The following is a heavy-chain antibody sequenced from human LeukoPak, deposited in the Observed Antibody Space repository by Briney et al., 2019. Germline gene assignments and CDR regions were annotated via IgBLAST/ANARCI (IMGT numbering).Heavy chain of an antibody. CDR1: GFTFSSYG. D-gene: IGHD3-10*01. J-gene: IGHJ4*02. CDR3: AKLSRALDYYGSGSYVDY. V-gene: IGHV3-30*18. Sequence: GRSLRLSCAASGFTFSSYGMHWVRQAPGKGLEWVAVISYDGSNKYYADSVKGRFTISRDNSKNTLYLQMNSLRAEDTAVYYCAKLSRALDYYGSGSYVDYWGQGTLVTVSS. CDR2: ISYDGSNK.